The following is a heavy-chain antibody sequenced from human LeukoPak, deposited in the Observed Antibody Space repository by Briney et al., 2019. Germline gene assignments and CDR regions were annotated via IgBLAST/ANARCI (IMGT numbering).Heavy chain of an antibody. D-gene: IGHD2-15*01. J-gene: IGHJ5*02. CDR1: GYTFTGYY. CDR3: ARAVVVVVAATLWFDP. V-gene: IGHV1-2*02. CDR2: INPNSGGT. Sequence: VSVKVSCKASGYTFTGYYMHWVRQAPGQGLEWMGWINPNSGGTNYAQKFQGRVTMTRDTSISTAYMELSRLRSDDTAVYYCARAVVVVVAATLWFDPWGQGTLVTVSS.